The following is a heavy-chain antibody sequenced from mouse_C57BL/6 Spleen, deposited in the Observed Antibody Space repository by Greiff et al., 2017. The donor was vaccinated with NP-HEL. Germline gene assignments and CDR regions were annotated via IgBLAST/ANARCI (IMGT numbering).Heavy chain of an antibody. Sequence: QVQLQQPGAELVRPGTSVKLSCKASGYTFTSYWMHWVKQRPGQGLEWIGVIDPSDSYTNYNQKFKGKATLTVDTSSSTAYMQLSSLTSEDSAVYYCARLTGTHFDVWGTGTTVTVSS. CDR1: GYTFTSYW. D-gene: IGHD4-1*01. J-gene: IGHJ1*03. CDR2: IDPSDSYT. V-gene: IGHV1-59*01. CDR3: ARLTGTHFDV.